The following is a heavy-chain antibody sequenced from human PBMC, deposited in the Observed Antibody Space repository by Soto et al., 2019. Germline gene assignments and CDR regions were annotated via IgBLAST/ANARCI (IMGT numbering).Heavy chain of an antibody. V-gene: IGHV1-46*01. CDR1: GYTFTSYY. CDR2: INPSGDST. J-gene: IGHJ4*02. Sequence: GASVKVSCKASGYTFTSYYMHWVRQAPGQGLEWMGIINPSGDSTSYAQKFQGRVTMTRDTSTSTVYMELSSLRSEDTAVYYCARSPDGSGSYYNDFHFDYWGQGTLVTVSS. D-gene: IGHD3-10*01. CDR3: ARSPDGSGSYYNDFHFDY.